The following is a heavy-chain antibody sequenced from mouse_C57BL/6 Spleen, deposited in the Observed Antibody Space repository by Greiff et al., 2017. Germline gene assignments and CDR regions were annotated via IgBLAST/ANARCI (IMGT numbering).Heavy chain of an antibody. CDR1: GYAFSSYW. Sequence: QVQLQQSGAELVKPGASVKISCKASGYAFSSYWMNWVKQRPGKGLEWIGQIYPGDGDTNYNGKFKGKATLTADKSSSTAYMQLSSLTSKDSAVSFYARFGDSSVTFAYWGQGTLVTVSA. CDR2: IYPGDGDT. J-gene: IGHJ3*01. D-gene: IGHD3-2*02. CDR3: ARFGDSSVTFAY. V-gene: IGHV1-80*01.